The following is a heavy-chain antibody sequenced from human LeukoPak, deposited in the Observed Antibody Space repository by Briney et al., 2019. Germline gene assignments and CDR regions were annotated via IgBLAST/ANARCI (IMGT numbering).Heavy chain of an antibody. J-gene: IGHJ4*02. V-gene: IGHV3-21*01. CDR1: GFIFSSYS. Sequence: GGSLRLSCAASGFIFSSYSMKWVRQAPGKGLEWVSSISSSGDYIYYADSVKGRFTISRDNAKNSLYLQMNSLRAEDTAVYYCARSNNGGWGYCDYWGQGSLVTVSS. CDR2: ISSSGDYI. CDR3: ARSNNGGWGYCDY. D-gene: IGHD3-16*01.